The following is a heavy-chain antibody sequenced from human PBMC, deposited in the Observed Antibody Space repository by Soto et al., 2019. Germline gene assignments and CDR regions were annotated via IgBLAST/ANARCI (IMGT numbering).Heavy chain of an antibody. CDR2: ISLYSDGT. D-gene: IGHD2-2*01. CDR3: ARLVPGAEAWFGP. J-gene: IGHJ5*02. CDR1: GYTFSNYG. Sequence: QVQLVQSGGEVKRPGASVKVSCKTSGYTFSNYGITWVRQAPGQPLEWLGWISLYSDGTNYAQKFQGRVSMTTDTSTTTAHMELRSLRSDDTAVYYCARLVPGAEAWFGPWGQGTLGTVSS. V-gene: IGHV1-18*01.